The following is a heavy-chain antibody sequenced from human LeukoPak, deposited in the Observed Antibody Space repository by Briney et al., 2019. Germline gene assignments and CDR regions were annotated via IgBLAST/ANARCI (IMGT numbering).Heavy chain of an antibody. V-gene: IGHV3-7*01. D-gene: IGHD2-21*02. CDR3: ARDPISSCGGDCYLDY. CDR2: IKQDGSEK. CDR1: GFTVSSNY. J-gene: IGHJ4*02. Sequence: PGGSLRLSCAASGFTVSSNYMSWVRQAPGKGLEWVANIKQDGSEKYYVDSVKGRFTISRDNAKNSLYLQMNSLRAEDTAVYYCARDPISSCGGDCYLDYWGQGTLVTVSS.